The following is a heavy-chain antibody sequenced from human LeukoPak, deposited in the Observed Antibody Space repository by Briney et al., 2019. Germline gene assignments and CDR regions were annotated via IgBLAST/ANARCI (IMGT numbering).Heavy chain of an antibody. J-gene: IGHJ6*02. Sequence: GASVKVSCKASGYTFTSYDINWVRQATGQGLEWMGWMNPNSGNTGYAQKFQGRVTMTRNTSISAAYMELSSLRSEDTAVYYCARRKRGYSGYVHYYGMDVWGQGTTVTVSS. CDR1: GYTFTSYD. V-gene: IGHV1-8*01. D-gene: IGHD5-12*01. CDR2: MNPNSGNT. CDR3: ARRKRGYSGYVHYYGMDV.